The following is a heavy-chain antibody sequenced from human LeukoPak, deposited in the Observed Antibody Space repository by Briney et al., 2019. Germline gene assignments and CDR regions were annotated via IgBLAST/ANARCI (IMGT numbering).Heavy chain of an antibody. V-gene: IGHV3-48*04. J-gene: IGHJ3*01. CDR2: ISSSGTTI. D-gene: IGHD6-6*01. CDR1: GFIFSSNS. Sequence: GGSLRLSCAASGFIFSSNSMNWVRQAPGKGLEWVSYISSSGTTIHYADSVKGRFTISRDNAKSSLYLQVNSLRAEDTAVYFCARDPGPSTAAWGAFDVWGQGTVVTVSS. CDR3: ARDPGPSTAAWGAFDV.